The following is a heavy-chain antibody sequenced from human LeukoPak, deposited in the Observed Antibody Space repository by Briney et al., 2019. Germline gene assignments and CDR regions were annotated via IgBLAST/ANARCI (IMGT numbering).Heavy chain of an antibody. CDR1: GGSISSHY. D-gene: IGHD4-11*01. CDR3: ARHATVYANWFDP. Sequence: RPSETLSLTCTVSGGSISSHYWSWIRQPPGKGLEWIGYIYYSGSTNYNPSLKSRVTISVDTSKNQFSLKLSSVTAADTAVYYCARHATVYANWFDPWGQGTLVTVSS. J-gene: IGHJ5*02. V-gene: IGHV4-59*08. CDR2: IYYSGST.